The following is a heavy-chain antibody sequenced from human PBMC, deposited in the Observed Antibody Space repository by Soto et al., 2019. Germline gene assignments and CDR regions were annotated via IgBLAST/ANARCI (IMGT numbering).Heavy chain of an antibody. CDR1: GFTFDDYA. CDR3: AKDTTRIYCSSTSCLSRYYYYGMDV. CDR2: ISWDGGST. Sequence: GGSLRLSCAASGFTFDDYAMHWVRQAPGTGLEWVSLISWDGGSTYYADSVKGRFTISRDNSKNSLYLQMNSLRAEDTALYYCAKDTTRIYCSSTSCLSRYYYYGMDVWGQGTTVTVSS. D-gene: IGHD2-2*01. V-gene: IGHV3-43D*03. J-gene: IGHJ6*02.